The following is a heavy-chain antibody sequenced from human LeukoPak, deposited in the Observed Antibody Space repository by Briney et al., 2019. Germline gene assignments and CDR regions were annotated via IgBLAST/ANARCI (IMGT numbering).Heavy chain of an antibody. D-gene: IGHD5-24*01. V-gene: IGHV1-18*01. CDR2: ISAYNGNT. Sequence: GASVKVSCKASGYTFTSYGISWVRQAPGQGLEWMGWISAYNGNTNYAQKLQGRVTMTTDTSTSTTYMELSSLRSEDTAVYYCATYTFRDDYNGGWGQGTLVTVSS. J-gene: IGHJ4*02. CDR3: ATYTFRDDYNGG. CDR1: GYTFTSYG.